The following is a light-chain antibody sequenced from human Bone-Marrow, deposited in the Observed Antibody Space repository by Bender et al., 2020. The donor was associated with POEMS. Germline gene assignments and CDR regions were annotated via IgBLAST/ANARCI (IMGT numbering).Light chain of an antibody. Sequence: QSALTQPRSVSGSPGQSVTISCTGTSSDVGFYDYVSWYQQHPGKAPKVMIYDVSKRPSGVPDRFSGSKSGNTASLTISWLQAEDEADYYCCSYARRGSNTFVIFGGGTKLTVL. CDR2: DVS. J-gene: IGLJ2*01. CDR1: SSDVGFYDY. V-gene: IGLV2-11*01. CDR3: CSYARRGSNTFVI.